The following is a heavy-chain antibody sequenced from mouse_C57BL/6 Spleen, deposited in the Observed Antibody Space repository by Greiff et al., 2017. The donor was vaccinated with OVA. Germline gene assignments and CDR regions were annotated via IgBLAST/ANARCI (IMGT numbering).Heavy chain of an antibody. CDR1: GFTFSSYA. CDR2: ISDGGSYT. Sequence: EVQLVESGGGLVKPGGSLKLSCAASGFTFSSYAMSWVRQTPEKRLEWVATISDGGSYTYYPDNVKGRFTISRDNAKNNLYLQMSHLKSEDTAMYYCAREYSNDVRGYFDVWGTGTTVTVSS. J-gene: IGHJ1*03. D-gene: IGHD2-12*01. CDR3: AREYSNDVRGYFDV. V-gene: IGHV5-4*01.